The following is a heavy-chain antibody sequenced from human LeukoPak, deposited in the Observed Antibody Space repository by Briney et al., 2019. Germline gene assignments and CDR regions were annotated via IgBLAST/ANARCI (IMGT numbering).Heavy chain of an antibody. CDR2: IYTSGST. CDR1: GGSISSYY. D-gene: IGHD3-9*01. CDR3: ARDHHDILTGCFDY. V-gene: IGHV4-4*07. Sequence: SETLSLTCTVSGGSISSYYWSWIRQPAGKGLEWIGRIYTSGSTNYNPSLKSRVTMSIDTSNNQFSLKLSSVTAADTAVYYCARDHHDILTGCFDYWGQGTLVTVSS. J-gene: IGHJ4*02.